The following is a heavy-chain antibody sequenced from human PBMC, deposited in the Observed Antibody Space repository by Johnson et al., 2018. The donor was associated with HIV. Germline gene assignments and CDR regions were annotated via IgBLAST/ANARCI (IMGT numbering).Heavy chain of an antibody. CDR2: ISWNSANI. D-gene: IGHD1-14*01. V-gene: IGHV3-9*01. Sequence: VRQAPGKGLEWVSGISWNSANIGHADSVKGQFTISRDNAKSSLYLQMNSLRPEDTALYYCAKDDRISSWGQGTMVIVSS. CDR3: AKDDRISS. J-gene: IGHJ3*01.